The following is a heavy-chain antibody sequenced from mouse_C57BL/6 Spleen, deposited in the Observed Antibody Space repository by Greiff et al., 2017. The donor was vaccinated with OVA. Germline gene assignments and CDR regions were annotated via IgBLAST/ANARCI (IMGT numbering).Heavy chain of an antibody. J-gene: IGHJ1*03. V-gene: IGHV5-4*01. CDR2: ISDGGSYT. Sequence: EVQVVESGGGLVKPGGSLKLSCAASGFTFSSYAMSWVRQTPEKRLEWVATISDGGSYTYYPDNVKGRFTISRDNAKNNLYLQMSHLKSEDTAMYYCAGYYDFDVWGTGTTVTVSS. CDR3: AGYYDFDV. D-gene: IGHD2-3*01. CDR1: GFTFSSYA.